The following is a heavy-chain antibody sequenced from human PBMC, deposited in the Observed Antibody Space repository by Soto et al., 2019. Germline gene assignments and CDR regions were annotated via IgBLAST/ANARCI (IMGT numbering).Heavy chain of an antibody. J-gene: IGHJ3*02. CDR2: ISGSGGST. CDR1: GFTFSSYA. V-gene: IGHV3-23*01. Sequence: GESLKISCAASGFTFSSYAMSWVRQAPGKGLEWVSAISGSGGSTYYADSVKGRFTISRDNSKNTLYLQMNSLRAEDTAVYYCAKRRVPYGGNAEGAFDIWGQGTMVTVSS. CDR3: AKRRVPYGGNAEGAFDI. D-gene: IGHD2-15*01.